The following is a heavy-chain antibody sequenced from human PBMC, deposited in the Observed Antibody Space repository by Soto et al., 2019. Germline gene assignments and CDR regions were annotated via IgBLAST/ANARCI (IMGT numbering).Heavy chain of an antibody. V-gene: IGHV6-1*01. Sequence: QVQLQQSGPGLVKPSQTLSLICTISGDSVSSATATWSWIRLSPSRGLEWLGRTYYRSKWYNDYAVSVKSRIAITPDTSKNQWSRQLNSLTPEDTAVYFCAGDGSGFHWYFDRWGRGTLVTVSS. D-gene: IGHD6-19*01. J-gene: IGHJ2*01. CDR1: GDSVSSATAT. CDR2: TYYRSKWYN. CDR3: AGDGSGFHWYFDR.